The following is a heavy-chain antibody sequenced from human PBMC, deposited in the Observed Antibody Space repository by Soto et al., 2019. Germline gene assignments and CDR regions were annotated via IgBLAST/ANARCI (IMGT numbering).Heavy chain of an antibody. D-gene: IGHD3-22*01. CDR1: GFTFSDYY. CDR3: ARLDGNDYDSSGYYYYYYGMDV. V-gene: IGHV3-11*01. Sequence: QVQLVESGGGLVKPEGSLRLSCAASGFTFSDYYMSWIRQAPGKGLEWVSYISSSGGTIYYADSVKGRFTISRDNAKNSLYLQMNSLRAEDTAVYYCARLDGNDYDSSGYYYYYYGMDVWGQGTTVTVSS. CDR2: ISSSGGTI. J-gene: IGHJ6*02.